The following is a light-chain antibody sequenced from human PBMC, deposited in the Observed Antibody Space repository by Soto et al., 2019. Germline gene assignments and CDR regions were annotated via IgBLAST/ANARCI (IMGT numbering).Light chain of an antibody. V-gene: IGKV3-20*01. CDR1: QTVNSSK. CDR3: HQYGSSPRT. J-gene: IGKJ1*01. Sequence: EIVLTQSPGTLSLSPGERATISCRASQTVNSSKLAWYQQKPGQAPKVLIYGASNMATGVPDRFSGSGSGTDFILTISSLEPEDFAAYYCHQYGSSPRTFGQGTKVEIK. CDR2: GAS.